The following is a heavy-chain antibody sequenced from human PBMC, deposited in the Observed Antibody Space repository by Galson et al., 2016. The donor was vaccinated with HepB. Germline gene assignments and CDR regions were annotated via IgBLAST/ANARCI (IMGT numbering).Heavy chain of an antibody. CDR2: ISTYNGNT. CDR3: GRNPPLFGVGITHYYYYYMDV. CDR1: GYTFTNYA. D-gene: IGHD3-3*01. Sequence: SVKVSCKAIGYTFTNYAINWVRQAPGQGLEWMGWISTYNGNTNYPQKLQGRVTMTTDTSTNTAYMELRSLKSDDTAVYFCGRNPPLFGVGITHYYYYYMDVWGKGTTVTVSS. J-gene: IGHJ6*03. V-gene: IGHV1-18*04.